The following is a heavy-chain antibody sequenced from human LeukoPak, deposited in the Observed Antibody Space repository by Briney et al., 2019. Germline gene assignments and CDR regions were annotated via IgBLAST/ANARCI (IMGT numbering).Heavy chain of an antibody. CDR1: GFTFSSYW. Sequence: QAGGSLRLSCAASGFTFSSYWMHWVRQAPGKGLVWVSRINSDGSSTSYADSVKGRFTISRDNAKNTLYLQMNSLRAEDTAVYYCAKDWVDKSYSSSWSAGHPDYWGQGTLVTVSS. V-gene: IGHV3-74*01. J-gene: IGHJ4*02. CDR3: AKDWVDKSYSSSWSAGHPDY. CDR2: INSDGSST. D-gene: IGHD6-13*01.